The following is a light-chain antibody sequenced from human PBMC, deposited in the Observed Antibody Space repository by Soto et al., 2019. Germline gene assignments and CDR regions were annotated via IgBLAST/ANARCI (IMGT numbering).Light chain of an antibody. CDR2: ATS. Sequence: AIPMTQSPSSLSASVGDRVTITCRAGQDTRTELGWYQQKPGKAPKLLIYATSILQSGVPSRFSGIGSGTDFTLTISSLQPEDFATYYCLQDYSYPRTFGQGTKVEIK. J-gene: IGKJ1*01. CDR3: LQDYSYPRT. V-gene: IGKV1-6*01. CDR1: QDTRTE.